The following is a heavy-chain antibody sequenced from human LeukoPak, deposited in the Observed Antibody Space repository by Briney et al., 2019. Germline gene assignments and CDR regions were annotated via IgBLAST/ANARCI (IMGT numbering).Heavy chain of an antibody. J-gene: IGHJ6*03. Sequence: PSETLSLTCTVSGGSISSGSYYWSWIRQPAGKGLEWIGRIYTSGSTNYNPSLKSRVTISVDTSKNQFSLKPSSVTAADTAVYYCARDFVRGDYYYYMDVWGKGTTVTISS. CDR3: ARDFVRGDYYYYMDV. V-gene: IGHV4-61*02. CDR2: IYTSGST. CDR1: GGSISSGSYY. D-gene: IGHD3-10*01.